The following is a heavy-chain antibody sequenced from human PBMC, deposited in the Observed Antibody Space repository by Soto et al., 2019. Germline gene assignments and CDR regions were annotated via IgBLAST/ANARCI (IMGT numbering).Heavy chain of an antibody. Sequence: RLSCVASGWNLIRYAMHWVRQNTGKGLEWLTFISFDGTNKYYADSVKGRFTISRDNFKNTLYLEMNNLRAEDTAVYYFSRDLFSCGNHCYDDSWGQGTLVTVSS. CDR1: GWNLIRYA. CDR3: SRDLFSCGNHCYDDS. V-gene: IGHV3-30-3*01. D-gene: IGHD2-21*02. CDR2: ISFDGTNK. J-gene: IGHJ4*02.